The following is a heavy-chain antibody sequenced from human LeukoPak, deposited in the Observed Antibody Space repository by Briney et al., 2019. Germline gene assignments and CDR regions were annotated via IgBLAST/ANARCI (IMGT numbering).Heavy chain of an antibody. CDR3: ARQSTAAPLDY. CDR1: GFTFSSYW. J-gene: IGHJ4*02. CDR2: INGDGSDT. V-gene: IGHV3-74*01. Sequence: PGGSLRLSCAASGFTFSSYWMHWVRHAPGKGLVWVSRINGDGSDTNYADSVKGRFNISRDNAKNTLYLQMNSLRAEDTAVYYCARQSTAAPLDYWGQGTLVTVSS. D-gene: IGHD6-6*01.